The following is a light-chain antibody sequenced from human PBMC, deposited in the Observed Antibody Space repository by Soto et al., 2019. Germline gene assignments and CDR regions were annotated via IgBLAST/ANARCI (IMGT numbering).Light chain of an antibody. CDR3: QQYNSYPLT. CDR1: QYIGDW. V-gene: IGKV1-5*03. J-gene: IGKJ4*01. CDR2: KTS. Sequence: IQLTQSPSSLSASVCDRVTITCRANQYIGDWLAWYQQKPGKAPKVLIYKTSSLESGVPSRFSGSGSGTEFPLTISSLQPDDFATYYCQQYNSYPLTCGGGTKVDIK.